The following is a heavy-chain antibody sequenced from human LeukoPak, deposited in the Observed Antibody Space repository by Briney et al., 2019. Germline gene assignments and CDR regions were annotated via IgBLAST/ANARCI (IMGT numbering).Heavy chain of an antibody. CDR2: VSSDGNSK. D-gene: IGHD6-19*01. CDR1: GFTFSAYG. CDR3: AKDQIGWAPGYSSGPLDY. J-gene: IGHJ4*02. Sequence: GGSLRLSCAASGFTFSAYGIHWVRQAPGKGLEWAAVVSSDGNSKFSADSVKGRFAISRDNSKNTLFLQMNSLGPEDTAVYYCAKDQIGWAPGYSSGPLDYWGQGTQVTVSS. V-gene: IGHV3-30*18.